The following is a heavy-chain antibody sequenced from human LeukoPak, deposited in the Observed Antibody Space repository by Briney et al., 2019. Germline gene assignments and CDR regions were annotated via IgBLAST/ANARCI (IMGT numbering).Heavy chain of an antibody. J-gene: IGHJ3*02. CDR3: ASFDFWSGSNNFDI. CDR2: INHSGST. Sequence: SETLSLTCAVYGGSFSGYYWSWIRQPPGKGLEWIGEINHSGSTNYNPSLKSRVTISVDTSKNQFSRKLSSVTAADTAVYYCASFDFWSGSNNFDIWGQGTMVTVSS. D-gene: IGHD3-3*01. CDR1: GGSFSGYY. V-gene: IGHV4-34*01.